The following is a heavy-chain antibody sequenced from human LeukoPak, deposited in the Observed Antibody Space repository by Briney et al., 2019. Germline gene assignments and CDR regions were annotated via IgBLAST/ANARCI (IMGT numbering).Heavy chain of an antibody. CDR1: GYTFTGYY. D-gene: IGHD5-18*01. CDR3: ARSRIQLSPLGGAFDI. CDR2: INPNSGGT. Sequence: ASVKVSCKASGYTFTGYYMHWVRQAPGQGLEWMGWINPNSGGTNYAQKFQGRVTMTRDTSISTAYMELSRLRSDDTAVYYCARSRIQLSPLGGAFDIWGQGTMVTVSS. V-gene: IGHV1-2*02. J-gene: IGHJ3*02.